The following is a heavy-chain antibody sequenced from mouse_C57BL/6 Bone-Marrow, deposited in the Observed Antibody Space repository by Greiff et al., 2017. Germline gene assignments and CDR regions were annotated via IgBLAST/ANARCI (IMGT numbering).Heavy chain of an antibody. J-gene: IGHJ2*01. CDR2: ISSGGSYT. CDR3: ARGPTVSGDY. V-gene: IGHV5-6*01. CDR1: GFTFSSYG. D-gene: IGHD1-1*01. Sequence: EVKVVESGGDLVKPGGSLKLSCAASGFTFSSYGMSWVRQTPDKRLEWVATISSGGSYTYYPDSVKGRFTISRDNAKNTLYLQMSSLKSEDTAMYYCARGPTVSGDYWGQGTTLAGSS.